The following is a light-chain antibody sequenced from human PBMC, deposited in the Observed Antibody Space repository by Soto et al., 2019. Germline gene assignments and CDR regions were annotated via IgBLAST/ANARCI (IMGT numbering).Light chain of an antibody. CDR2: GES. CDR3: QQYGSSPRT. V-gene: IGKV3-20*01. Sequence: EIVLTQSPGTLSLSPGERATLSCRASQSVSSSYLAWYQQKPGQAPRILIYGESSRATGIPDRFSGSGSGTDLTLTISRLEPEDFAVYYCQQYGSSPRTCGQGTKVDIK. J-gene: IGKJ1*01. CDR1: QSVSSSY.